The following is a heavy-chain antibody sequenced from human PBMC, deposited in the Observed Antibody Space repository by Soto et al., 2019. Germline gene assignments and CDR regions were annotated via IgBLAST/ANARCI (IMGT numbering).Heavy chain of an antibody. Sequence: TRQSTGKGLEWIGFIYDGGTTNYNPTHTSRVTISVDTPKNQFSLKLSSVTAADTAVYYCAKNWNWGALVHWGQGTLVTVSS. D-gene: IGHD7-27*01. J-gene: IGHJ4*02. CDR3: AKNWNWGALVH. CDR2: IYDGGTT. V-gene: IGHV4-4*08.